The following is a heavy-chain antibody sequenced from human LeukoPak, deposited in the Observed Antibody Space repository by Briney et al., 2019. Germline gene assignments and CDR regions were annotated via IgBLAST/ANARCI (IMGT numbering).Heavy chain of an antibody. CDR3: ARGLSGYASSLGY. V-gene: IGHV3-74*01. CDR2: INSDGSST. Sequence: GGSLRLSCAASGFTFSSYSMHWVRQAPGKGLVWVSRINSDGSSTSYADSVRGRFSISRDNAKNTLYLQVNSLRAEGTAVYYCARGLSGYASSLGYWGQGTLVTVSA. J-gene: IGHJ4*02. D-gene: IGHD6-6*01. CDR1: GFTFSSYS.